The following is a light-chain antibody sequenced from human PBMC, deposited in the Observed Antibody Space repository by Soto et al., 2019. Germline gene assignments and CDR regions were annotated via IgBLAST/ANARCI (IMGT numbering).Light chain of an antibody. CDR3: QQRSDWPRT. J-gene: IGKJ1*01. Sequence: EIVLTQSPATLSLSPGERATLSCRASQSVSSYLAWYQQKPGQAPRLLIYDASNRATGIPARFSGSGSGTDFTLTISNLEPEDFALYYCQQRSDWPRTFGQGTKVEIK. V-gene: IGKV3-11*01. CDR1: QSVSSY. CDR2: DAS.